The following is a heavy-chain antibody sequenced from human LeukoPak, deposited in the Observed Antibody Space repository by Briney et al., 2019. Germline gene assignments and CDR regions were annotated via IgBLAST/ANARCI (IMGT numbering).Heavy chain of an antibody. CDR3: ARDLFVGSSSFYGMDV. Sequence: GGSLRLSCAASGFTFSSYGMHWVRQAPGKGLEWVAVIWYDGSNKYYADSVKGRFTISRDNSKNTLYPQMNSLRAEDTAVYYCARDLFVGSSSFYGMDVWGQGTTVTVSS. D-gene: IGHD6-13*01. V-gene: IGHV3-33*01. J-gene: IGHJ6*02. CDR1: GFTFSSYG. CDR2: IWYDGSNK.